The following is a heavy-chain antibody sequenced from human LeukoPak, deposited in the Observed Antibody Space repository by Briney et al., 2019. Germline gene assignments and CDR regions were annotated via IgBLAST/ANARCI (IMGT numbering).Heavy chain of an antibody. CDR1: GFPFSSYW. Sequence: PGGSLRLSCAASGFPFSSYWMSWVRQAPGKGPEWVANIKQDGGEKYHVDSVRGRFTISRDNAKNSLYLQMNSLRAEDTAVYYCAREDHSKYEHWGQGTLVTVSS. CDR3: AREDHSKYEH. D-gene: IGHD1-14*01. CDR2: IKQDGGEK. J-gene: IGHJ1*01. V-gene: IGHV3-7*01.